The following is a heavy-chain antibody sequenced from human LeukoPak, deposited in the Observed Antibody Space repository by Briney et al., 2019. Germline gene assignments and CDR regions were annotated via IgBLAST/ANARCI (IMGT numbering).Heavy chain of an antibody. D-gene: IGHD3-22*01. CDR3: ARVGYDSSGYYSLFDY. J-gene: IGHJ4*02. CDR2: IYYSGST. V-gene: IGHV4-59*01. CDR1: GGSISSYY. Sequence: SETLSLTCTVSGGSISSYYWSWIRQPPGKGLKWIGYIYYSGSTNYNPSLKSRVTISVDTSKNQFSLKLSSVTAADTAVYYCARVGYDSSGYYSLFDYWGQGTLVTVSS.